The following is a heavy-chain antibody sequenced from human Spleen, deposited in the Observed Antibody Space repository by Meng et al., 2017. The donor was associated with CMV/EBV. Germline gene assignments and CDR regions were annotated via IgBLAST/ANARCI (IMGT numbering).Heavy chain of an antibody. V-gene: IGHV4-39*01. CDR1: GGSISSSSYY. Sequence: SETLSLTCTVSGGSISSSSYYWGWIRQPPGKGLEWIGSIYYSGSTYYNPSLKSRVTISVDTSKNQFSLKLSSVTAADTAVYYCARHVPIVGATNYYYGMDVWGQGTTVTV. J-gene: IGHJ6*02. D-gene: IGHD1-26*01. CDR3: ARHVPIVGATNYYYGMDV. CDR2: IYYSGST.